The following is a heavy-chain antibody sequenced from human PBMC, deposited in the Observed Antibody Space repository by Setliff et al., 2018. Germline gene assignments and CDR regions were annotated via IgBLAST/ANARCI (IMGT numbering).Heavy chain of an antibody. CDR1: GYTFTDYY. V-gene: IGHV1-2*04. CDR2: INPNSGGT. CDR3: ARLFLGRYYAYGGAFDI. J-gene: IGHJ3*02. Sequence: ASVKVSCKPSGYTFTDYYIHWVRQAPGQGLEWMGWINPNSGGTNYAQKFQGWVTMTRDTSISTAYMELSRLRSDDTAVYYCARLFLGRYYAYGGAFDIWGQGTMVTVSS. D-gene: IGHD3-22*01.